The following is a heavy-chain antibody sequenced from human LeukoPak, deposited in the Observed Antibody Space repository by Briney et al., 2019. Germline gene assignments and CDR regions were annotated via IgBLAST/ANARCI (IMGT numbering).Heavy chain of an antibody. V-gene: IGHV1-8*02. CDR3: ARSSGRYDNFDY. CDR2: MNPNSGNT. D-gene: IGHD6-6*01. Sequence: ASVKVSCKASGYTFTSYGISWVRQAPGQGLEWMGWMNPNSGNTGYAQKFQGRVTMTRNTSISTAYMELSSLRSEDTAVYYCARSSGRYDNFDYWGQGTLVTASS. CDR1: GYTFTSYG. J-gene: IGHJ4*02.